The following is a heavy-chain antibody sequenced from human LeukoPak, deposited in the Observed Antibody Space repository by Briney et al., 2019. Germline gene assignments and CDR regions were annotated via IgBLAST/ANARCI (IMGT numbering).Heavy chain of an antibody. D-gene: IGHD1-1*01. J-gene: IGHJ4*02. CDR1: GFTFSDYS. V-gene: IGHV3-69-1*02. CDR3: ARAIRL. CDR2: ITGISDI. Sequence: GESLRLSCTAPGFTFSDYSVNWVRQAPGKGLEWVSCITGISDIYYAASVKGRFTISRDNAKTSVYLQMNSLRAEDTGIYYCARAIRLWGQGTLVTVSS.